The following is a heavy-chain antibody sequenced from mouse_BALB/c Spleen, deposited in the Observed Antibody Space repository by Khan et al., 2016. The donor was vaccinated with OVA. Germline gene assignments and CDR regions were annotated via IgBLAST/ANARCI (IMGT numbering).Heavy chain of an antibody. D-gene: IGHD2-14*01. V-gene: IGHV1-4*01. J-gene: IGHJ3*01. Sequence: VQLKQSGAELARPGASVKMSCKASGYTFTSYTIHWIKERPGQGLEWIGYINPSNGYTNYNQKFKDKATLTTDKSSTTAYLQLSSLTSDDSAVYNCVRDGAYHRNDGWFAYWGQGTLVTVSA. CDR1: GYTFTSYT. CDR3: VRDGAYHRNDGWFAY. CDR2: INPSNGYT.